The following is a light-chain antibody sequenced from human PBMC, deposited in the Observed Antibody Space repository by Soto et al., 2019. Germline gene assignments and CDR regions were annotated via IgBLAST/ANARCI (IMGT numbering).Light chain of an antibody. CDR3: QQYYSTSPT. CDR2: WAS. Sequence: DIVMTQSPDSLAVSLGERATINCKSSQSVLYSSNNKNYLAWYQQRPGQPPKLLIHWASTRQSGVPDRFSGSGSGIDFTLTISSLQAEDVAVYYCQQYYSTSPTFGGGTKVEIK. J-gene: IGKJ4*01. CDR1: QSVLYSSNNKNY. V-gene: IGKV4-1*01.